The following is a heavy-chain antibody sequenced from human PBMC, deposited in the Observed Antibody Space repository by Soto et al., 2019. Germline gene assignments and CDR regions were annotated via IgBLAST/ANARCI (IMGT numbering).Heavy chain of an antibody. CDR2: IIPIFGTA. J-gene: IGHJ5*02. CDR3: ARAFHSSSSDP. V-gene: IGHV1-69*01. D-gene: IGHD4-4*01. Sequence: QVQLVQSGAEVKKPGSSVKVSCKASGGTFSSYAITWVRQAPGQGLEWMGGIIPIFGTANYAQKFQGRVTITADESLTTAYLEQSSPRTEDTAVYYCARAFHSSSSDPWGQGTLVTVSS. CDR1: GGTFSSYA.